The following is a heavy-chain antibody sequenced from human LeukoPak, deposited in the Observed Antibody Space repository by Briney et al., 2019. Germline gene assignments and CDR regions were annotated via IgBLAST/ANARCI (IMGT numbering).Heavy chain of an antibody. Sequence: PSETLSLTCTVSGGSISSYYWSWIRQPPGKGLEWIGYIYYSGSTNYNPSLKSRVTISVDTSKNQFSLKLSSVTAADTAVYYCATSSSWYTYGYFDLWGRGTLVTVSS. J-gene: IGHJ2*01. CDR3: ATSSSWYTYGYFDL. CDR1: GGSISSYY. D-gene: IGHD6-13*01. V-gene: IGHV4-59*08. CDR2: IYYSGST.